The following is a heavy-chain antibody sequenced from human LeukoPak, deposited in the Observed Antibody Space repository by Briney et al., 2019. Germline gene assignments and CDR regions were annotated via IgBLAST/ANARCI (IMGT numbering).Heavy chain of an antibody. Sequence: QPGRSLRLSCAASGFTFSSYAMHWVRQAPGKGLEWVAVISYDGSNKYYADSVKGRFTISRDNSKNTLYLQMNSLRAEDTAVYYCARDYDYWGQGTLVTVSS. V-gene: IGHV3-30-3*01. J-gene: IGHJ4*02. CDR1: GFTFSSYA. CDR3: ARDYDY. CDR2: ISYDGSNK.